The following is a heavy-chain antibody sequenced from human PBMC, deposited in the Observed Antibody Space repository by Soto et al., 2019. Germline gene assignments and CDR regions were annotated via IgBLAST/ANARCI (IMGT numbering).Heavy chain of an antibody. Sequence: PSQTLSLTCTVSGGSITSSSYYWGWIRQPPGKGLEWIGSIYYSGSTYYNPSLKSRVTISVDTSKNQFSLKLSSVTAADTAVYYCATQEVGGSYVYTFDPWGQGTLVTVSS. CDR1: GGSITSSSYY. V-gene: IGHV4-39*01. CDR2: IYYSGST. CDR3: ATQEVGGSYVYTFDP. D-gene: IGHD1-26*01. J-gene: IGHJ5*02.